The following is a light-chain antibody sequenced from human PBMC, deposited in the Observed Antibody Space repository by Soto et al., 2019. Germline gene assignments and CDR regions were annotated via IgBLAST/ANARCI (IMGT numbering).Light chain of an antibody. Sequence: AIRMTQSPSSFSASTGDRVTITCRASQGISSYLAWYQQKPGKAPKLLIYAASTLQSGVPSRFSGSGSGTDFTLTISCLQSEDFATYYCQQCYSYPWTFGQGTKV. CDR2: AAS. J-gene: IGKJ1*01. V-gene: IGKV1-8*01. CDR1: QGISSY. CDR3: QQCYSYPWT.